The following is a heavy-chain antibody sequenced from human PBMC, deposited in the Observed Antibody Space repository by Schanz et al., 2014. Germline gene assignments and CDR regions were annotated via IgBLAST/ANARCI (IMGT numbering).Heavy chain of an antibody. Sequence: EVQLVQSGGGLVQPGGSLRLSCAASGFTFSSHWMHWVRQDPGKGLVWVSRINWSDGGSTGYADSVRGRFTISRDNAKNSLYLQMNSLRPEDTAVYYCAKYRGYYRVSGSYRELEYWGQGTLVTVSS. CDR2: INWSDGGST. D-gene: IGHD3-10*01. CDR1: GFTFSSHW. J-gene: IGHJ4*02. CDR3: AKYRGYYRVSGSYRELEY. V-gene: IGHV3-74*01.